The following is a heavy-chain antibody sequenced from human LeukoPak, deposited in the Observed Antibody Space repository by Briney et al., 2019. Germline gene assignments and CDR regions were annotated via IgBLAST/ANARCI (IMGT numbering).Heavy chain of an antibody. J-gene: IGHJ4*02. CDR1: GFTVSSNY. D-gene: IGHD1-26*01. CDR3: ARVAPRGNARFDY. CDR2: IYSGGST. V-gene: IGHV3-53*01. Sequence: GGSLRLSCAASGFTVSSNYMSWVRPAPGKGLAWVSVIYSGGSTYYADSVKGRFTISRDNSKNTLYLQMNSLRAEDAAVYYCARVAPRGNARFDYWGQGTLVTVSS.